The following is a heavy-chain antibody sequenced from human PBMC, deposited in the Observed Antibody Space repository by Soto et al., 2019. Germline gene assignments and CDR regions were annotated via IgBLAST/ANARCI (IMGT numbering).Heavy chain of an antibody. CDR1: GYSFTTYW. CDR3: ARSKYSTNWNHGIDV. V-gene: IGHV5-51*01. Sequence: GESLKISCKGSGYSFTTYWIGWVRQVPGKGLEWMAILYPGDSQIRYSPSFQGQVSISVDKSISTAYLQWSSLKASDTAMYYCARSKYSTNWNHGIDVWGQGTTVTVSS. CDR2: LYPGDSQI. J-gene: IGHJ6*02. D-gene: IGHD6-13*01.